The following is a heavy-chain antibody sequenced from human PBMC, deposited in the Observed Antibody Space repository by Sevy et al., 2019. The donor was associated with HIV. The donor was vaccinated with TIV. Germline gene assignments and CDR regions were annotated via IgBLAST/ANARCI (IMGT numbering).Heavy chain of an antibody. CDR3: SRVGSLTDYGMDV. Sequence: SETLSLTCTVSGGSVSSDTYYWTWIRQPPGKGLEFIGYIYYNVRINYNPSLKSRVTISVDTSKNQFSLKVTSVTAADTAGYYCSRVGSLTDYGMDVWGQGTTVTVSS. CDR2: IYYNVRI. J-gene: IGHJ6*02. CDR1: GGSVSSDTYY. V-gene: IGHV4-61*01. D-gene: IGHD1-26*01.